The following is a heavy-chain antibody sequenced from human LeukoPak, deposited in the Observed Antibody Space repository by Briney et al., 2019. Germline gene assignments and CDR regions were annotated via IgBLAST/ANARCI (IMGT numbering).Heavy chain of an antibody. Sequence: ASVKVSCKASGYTFTGYYMHWVRQAPGQGLEWMGWINPNSGGTNYAQKFQGRVTMTRDTSISTAYMELSRLRSEDTAVYYCAREGAYYYDSSGYYSGYFDYWGQGTLVTVSS. CDR2: INPNSGGT. CDR3: AREGAYYYDSSGYYSGYFDY. V-gene: IGHV1-2*02. J-gene: IGHJ4*02. D-gene: IGHD3-22*01. CDR1: GYTFTGYY.